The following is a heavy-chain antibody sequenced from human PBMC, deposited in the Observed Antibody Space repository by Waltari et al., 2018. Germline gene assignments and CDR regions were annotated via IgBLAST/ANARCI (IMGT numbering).Heavy chain of an antibody. D-gene: IGHD3-10*01. Sequence: QVQLVESGGGVVQPGKSLTLSCEVSGISVSSYAMHWVRQAPGKGLGWLEIISVDGNNINFADSLKGRFTINRDNSKNTLALQMNSLTPEDTAIYYCARDGHSYFYGSWSDYWGQGTLVTVSS. J-gene: IGHJ4*02. CDR2: ISVDGNNI. V-gene: IGHV3-30*01. CDR1: GISVSSYA. CDR3: ARDGHSYFYGSWSDY.